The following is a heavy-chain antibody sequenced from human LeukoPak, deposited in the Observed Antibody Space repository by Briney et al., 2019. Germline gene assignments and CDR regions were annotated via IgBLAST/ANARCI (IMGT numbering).Heavy chain of an antibody. V-gene: IGHV4-34*01. CDR3: ARAGAAGKSDY. CDR1: GGSFSGYY. Sequence: SETLSLTCAVYGGSFSGYYWGWIRQPPGKGLEWIGEINHSGSTNYNPSLKSRVTISVDTSKNQFSLKLSSVTAADTAVYYCARAGAAGKSDYWGQGILVTVSS. J-gene: IGHJ4*02. CDR2: INHSGST. D-gene: IGHD6-13*01.